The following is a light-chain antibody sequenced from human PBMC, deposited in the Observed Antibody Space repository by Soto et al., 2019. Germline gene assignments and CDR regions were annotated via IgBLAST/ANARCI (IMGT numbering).Light chain of an antibody. CDR2: AAS. CDR3: RQTDSFPRT. V-gene: IGKV1-12*01. J-gene: IGKJ4*01. Sequence: DIQLTQSPSSVSASVGDRVTITCRASQGIRNWLAWYQQKPGKAPKLLIYAASSLQTGVPSRFSGSGSGTDFTLTISSLQPDDFTTYYCRQTDSFPRTFGGGTKVEIK. CDR1: QGIRNW.